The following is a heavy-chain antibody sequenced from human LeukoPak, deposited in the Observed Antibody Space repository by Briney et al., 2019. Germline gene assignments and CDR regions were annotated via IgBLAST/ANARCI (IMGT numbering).Heavy chain of an antibody. Sequence: GASVKVSCKASGGTFSSYAISWVRQAPGQGLEWMGGIIPIFGTANYAQKFQGRVTITADESTSTAFMELSSLRSEDTAVYYCARDSTAMVNFRRTGSFDYWGQGTLVTVSS. V-gene: IGHV1-69*13. CDR1: GGTFSSYA. J-gene: IGHJ4*02. D-gene: IGHD5-18*01. CDR3: ARDSTAMVNFRRTGSFDY. CDR2: IIPIFGTA.